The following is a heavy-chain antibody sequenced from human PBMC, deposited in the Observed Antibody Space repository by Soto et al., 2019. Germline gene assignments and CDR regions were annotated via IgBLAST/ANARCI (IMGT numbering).Heavy chain of an antibody. CDR2: IYYSGST. Sequence: SETLSLTCTVSGGSINSRGYYWGWIRQDPGKGLEWIGYIYYSGSTYYNPSLRSRVTMSVDTSKNQFSLKLRSVTAADTAIYYCARDLGGTPSSSGSYNGLDVWGQGTTVTVSS. V-gene: IGHV4-31*03. CDR3: ARDLGGTPSSSGSYNGLDV. CDR1: GGSINSRGYY. D-gene: IGHD3-10*01. J-gene: IGHJ6*02.